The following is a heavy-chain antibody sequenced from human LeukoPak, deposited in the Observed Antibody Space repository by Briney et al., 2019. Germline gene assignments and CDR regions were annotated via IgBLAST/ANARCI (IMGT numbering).Heavy chain of an antibody. J-gene: IGHJ4*02. D-gene: IGHD3-22*01. CDR3: ARGDRQDSSGYYIDY. CDR1: GYTFTSYY. Sequence: GASVKVSCKASGYTFTSYYMHWVRQAPGQGLEWMGIINPSDGGTGYAQKFQGRVTMTRDTSTSAAYMELSRLRSDDTAVYYCARGDRQDSSGYYIDYWGQGTLVTVSS. V-gene: IGHV1-46*01. CDR2: INPSDGGT.